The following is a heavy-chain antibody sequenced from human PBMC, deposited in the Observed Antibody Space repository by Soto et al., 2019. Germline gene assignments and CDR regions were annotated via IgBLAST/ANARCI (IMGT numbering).Heavy chain of an antibody. V-gene: IGHV4-34*01. Sequence: SETLSLTCAVYGGSFSGYYWSWIRQPPGKGLEWIGEINHSGSTNYNPSLKSRVTISVDTSKNQFSLKLSSVTAADTAVYYCARGLRFLEWFSDPLGNYMDVWGKGTTVTVSS. CDR3: ARGLRFLEWFSDPLGNYMDV. J-gene: IGHJ6*03. CDR2: INHSGST. D-gene: IGHD3-3*01. CDR1: GGSFSGYY.